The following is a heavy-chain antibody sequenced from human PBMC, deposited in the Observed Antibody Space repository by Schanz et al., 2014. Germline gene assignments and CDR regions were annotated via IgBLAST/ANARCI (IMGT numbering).Heavy chain of an antibody. D-gene: IGHD3-10*01. CDR2: IRFDGSSE. CDR3: AKDRRDNYGSGTFYFEH. CDR1: GFTFSSYS. V-gene: IGHV3-30*02. J-gene: IGHJ4*02. Sequence: QVQLVESGGGVVQPGGSLRLSCAASGFTFSSYSMHWVRQAPGKGLDWVAFIRFDGSSEYYADSVRGRFTISRDDSKNTLYLQMSSLRAEDTALYFCAKDRRDNYGSGTFYFEHWGQGTLVTVSS.